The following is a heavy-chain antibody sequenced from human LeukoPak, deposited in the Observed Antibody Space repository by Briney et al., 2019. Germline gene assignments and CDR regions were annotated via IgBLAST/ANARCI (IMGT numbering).Heavy chain of an antibody. Sequence: GASVKVSCKASGGTFSSYAISWVRQAPGQGLEWMGGIIPIFGTANYAQKFQGRVTITADKSTSTAYMELSSLRSEDTAVYYCARMEFYDSSGYYFYYYYYMDVWGKGTTVTVSS. V-gene: IGHV1-69*06. D-gene: IGHD3-22*01. CDR2: IIPIFGTA. CDR3: ARMEFYDSSGYYFYYYYYMDV. CDR1: GGTFSSYA. J-gene: IGHJ6*03.